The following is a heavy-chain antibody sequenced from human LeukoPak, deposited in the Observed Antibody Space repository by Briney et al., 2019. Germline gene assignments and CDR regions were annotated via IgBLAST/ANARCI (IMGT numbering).Heavy chain of an antibody. D-gene: IGHD6-19*01. CDR3: ARVGSSGWYYFDY. V-gene: IGHV4-59*08. Sequence: SETLSLTCTVSGDSISNYYWSWIRQPPGKGLEWLGQIYYSGSTTYNPSLKSRVTISVDTSKNQLSLKLSSVTAADTAVYYCARVGSSGWYYFDYWGQGTLVTVSS. CDR2: IYYSGST. J-gene: IGHJ4*02. CDR1: GDSISNYY.